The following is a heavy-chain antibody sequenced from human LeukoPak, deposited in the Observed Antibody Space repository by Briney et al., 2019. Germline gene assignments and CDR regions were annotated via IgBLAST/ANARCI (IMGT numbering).Heavy chain of an antibody. Sequence: PGGSLRLSCLASGFRFADHAMTLVRQAPGKGLEWVSFISSKAYGETTEYAASVKGRFTISRDDPKRITYLQMNSLKTEDTAVYYCVRPGSTSWNYMDVWGKGTTVTISS. CDR2: ISSKAYGETT. J-gene: IGHJ6*03. V-gene: IGHV3-49*04. CDR3: VRPGSTSWNYMDV. D-gene: IGHD2-2*01. CDR1: GFRFADHA.